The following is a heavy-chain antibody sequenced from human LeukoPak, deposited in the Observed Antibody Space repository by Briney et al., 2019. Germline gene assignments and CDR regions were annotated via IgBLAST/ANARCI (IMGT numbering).Heavy chain of an antibody. CDR3: ARDGRCGGDCYAS. J-gene: IGHJ4*02. D-gene: IGHD2-21*02. Sequence: KPSETLSLTCAVSGGSISNTNYYWGWIRQPPGKGLEWVSIISSSSSYIYYADSVKGRFTISRDNAKNALYLQMNSLRVEDTAVYYCARDGRCGGDCYASWGQGTLVTVSS. CDR2: ISSSSSYI. V-gene: IGHV3-11*06. CDR1: GGSISNTNYY.